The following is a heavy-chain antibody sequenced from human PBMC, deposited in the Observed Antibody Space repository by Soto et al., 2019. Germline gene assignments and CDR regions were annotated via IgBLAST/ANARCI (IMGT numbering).Heavy chain of an antibody. D-gene: IGHD3-10*01. CDR1: GYTFTSYG. CDR2: ISAYNGNT. J-gene: IGHJ3*02. Sequence: ASVKVSCKACGYTFTSYGISWVGQAAGQGREWMGWISAYNGNTNYAQKLQGRVTMTTDTSTSTAYMELRSLRSDDTAVYYCARDPGSPLYDAFDILGQGTMVIVSS. CDR3: ARDPGSPLYDAFDI. V-gene: IGHV1-18*04.